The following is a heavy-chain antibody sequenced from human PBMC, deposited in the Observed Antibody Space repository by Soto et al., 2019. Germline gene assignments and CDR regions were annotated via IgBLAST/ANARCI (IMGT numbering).Heavy chain of an antibody. J-gene: IGHJ4*02. CDR2: ISSSSRTI. Sequence: EVQLVESGGGLVQPGGSLRLSCAASGLTFTSYSMNWVRQAPGKGLEWVSFISSSSRTIYYADSVKGRFTISRDNAKNSLYLQMNSLRDEDTAVYYCARDRGYTYGFDFWGQGALVTVSS. CDR3: ARDRGYTYGFDF. D-gene: IGHD5-18*01. CDR1: GLTFTSYS. V-gene: IGHV3-48*02.